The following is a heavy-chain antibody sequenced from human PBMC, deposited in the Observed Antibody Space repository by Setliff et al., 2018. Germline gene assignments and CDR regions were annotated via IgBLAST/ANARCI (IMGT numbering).Heavy chain of an antibody. CDR1: GGSMRSISYY. CDR3: AREGRSSTRGWYMDA. CDR2: VYHRGST. V-gene: IGHV4-39*07. Sequence: SETLSLTCTVSGGSMRSISYYWGWVRQPPGKGLEWIGTVYHRGSTDYKPSPKSRATISVDTSKNQFSLKLTSMTAADTAVYFCAREGRSSTRGWYMDAWGKGTSVTVSS. J-gene: IGHJ6*03. D-gene: IGHD2-2*01.